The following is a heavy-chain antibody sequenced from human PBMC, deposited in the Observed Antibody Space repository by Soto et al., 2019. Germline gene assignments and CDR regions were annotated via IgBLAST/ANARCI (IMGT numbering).Heavy chain of an antibody. J-gene: IGHJ5*02. CDR2: VYHSGTT. Sequence: QVQLQESGPGLVKPSETLSLTCTVSGGSVSSGTFYWSWIRQSPGKGLEWIGYVYHSGTTNYNPSLKNRVTISVDTSKNQFSLMLRSVTAADTAVYYCAKDGFGFDPWGQGTLVAVSS. CDR3: AKDGFGFDP. V-gene: IGHV4-61*01. D-gene: IGHD5-12*01. CDR1: GGSVSSGTFY.